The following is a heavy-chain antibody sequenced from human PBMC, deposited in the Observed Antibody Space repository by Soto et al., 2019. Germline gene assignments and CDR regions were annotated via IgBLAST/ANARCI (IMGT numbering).Heavy chain of an antibody. D-gene: IGHD4-4*01. CDR1: GFTFSGSA. Sequence: EVQLVESGGGLVQSGESLRLSCAASGFTFSGSAMHWVRQAPGKGLEWVGRIRSKPNNYATAYAASVKGRFSISRDDSKNTAYLQVNGLKTEDTAVYYCSGGQNDYNYYYYYPMDVWGRGTTVTVSS. V-gene: IGHV3-73*02. J-gene: IGHJ6*02. CDR2: IRSKPNNYAT. CDR3: SGGQNDYNYYYYYPMDV.